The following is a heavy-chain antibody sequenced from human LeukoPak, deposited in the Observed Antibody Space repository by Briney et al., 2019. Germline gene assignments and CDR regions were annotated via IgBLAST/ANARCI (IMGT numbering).Heavy chain of an antibody. Sequence: ASVKVSCKASGYTFTGYYTHWVRQAPGQGLEWMGWINPNSGGTNNAQKFQGRVTMTRDTSISTAYMELSRLRSDDTAVYYCARIYRGQMTHIDYWGQGTLVTVSS. D-gene: IGHD1-26*01. V-gene: IGHV1-2*02. CDR3: ARIYRGQMTHIDY. J-gene: IGHJ4*02. CDR1: GYTFTGYY. CDR2: INPNSGGT.